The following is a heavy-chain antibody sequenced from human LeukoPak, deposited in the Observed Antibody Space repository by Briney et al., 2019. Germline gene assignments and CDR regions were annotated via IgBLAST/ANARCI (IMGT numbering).Heavy chain of an antibody. D-gene: IGHD3-22*01. CDR1: GGSISSYY. V-gene: IGHV4-59*01. CDR3: ARAGIDYDSSGYLYYFDY. CDR2: IYYSGST. Sequence: SETLSVTCTVSGGSISSYYWSWIRQPPGKGLGWIGYIYYSGSTNYNPSLKSRVTISVDTSKNQFSLKLSSVTAADTAVYYCARAGIDYDSSGYLYYFDYWGQGTLVTVSS. J-gene: IGHJ4*02.